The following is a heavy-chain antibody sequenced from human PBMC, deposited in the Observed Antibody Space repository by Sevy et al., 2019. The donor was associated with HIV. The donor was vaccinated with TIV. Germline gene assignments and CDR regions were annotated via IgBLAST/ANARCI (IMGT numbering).Heavy chain of an antibody. J-gene: IGHJ4*02. CDR2: IKQDGSKK. D-gene: IGHD3-16*01. CDR1: GFTFSKYW. V-gene: IGHV3-7*01. CDR3: ARLKLHYDPYYFDL. Sequence: GGSLRLSCAASGFTFSKYWMSWVRQAPGKGLEWVANIKQDGSKKYYVDSIKGRFIVSRDNAKKSLYLEMSSLRAEDTAVYYCARLKLHYDPYYFDLWGQGTLVTVSS.